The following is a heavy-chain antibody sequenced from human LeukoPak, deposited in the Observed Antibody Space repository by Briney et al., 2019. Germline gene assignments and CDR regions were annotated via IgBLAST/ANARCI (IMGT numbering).Heavy chain of an antibody. CDR1: GFTFNSYS. V-gene: IGHV3-30-3*01. J-gene: IGHJ4*02. CDR2: ISDDETYK. CDR3: ARRWSFDY. D-gene: IGHD6-13*01. Sequence: GRSLRLSCAASGFTFNSYSMHWVRQAPGKGLEWVTAISDDETYKFYADSVKGRFTISRDNSKNTLYLQMNSLRVEDTAVYYCARRWSFDYWGQGTLVTVSS.